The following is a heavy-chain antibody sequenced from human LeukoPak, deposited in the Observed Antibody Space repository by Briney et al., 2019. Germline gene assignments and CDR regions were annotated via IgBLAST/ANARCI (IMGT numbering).Heavy chain of an antibody. J-gene: IGHJ4*02. V-gene: IGHV4-59*01. CDR2: IYYSGST. Sequence: PSETLSLTCTVSGASISSYYWSWIRQPPGKGLEWIGYIYYSGSTNYNPSLKSRVTISVDTSKNQFSLKLSSVTAADTAVYYCAGWAGGEKGVFDYWGQGTLVTVSS. CDR1: GASISSYY. CDR3: AGWAGGEKGVFDY. D-gene: IGHD1-26*01.